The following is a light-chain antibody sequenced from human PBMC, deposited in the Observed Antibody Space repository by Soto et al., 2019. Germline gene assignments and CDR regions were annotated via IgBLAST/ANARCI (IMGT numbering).Light chain of an antibody. V-gene: IGLV2-14*01. Sequence: QSVLTQPASVSASLGQSITISCTGTSSDVGGYNYVSWYQQRPGKAPKLIIFEVSHRPSGVSNRFSGTKSGNTASLPISGLQAQDDPDYYCTSYASSATHVIGTGTKVTVL. CDR2: EVS. CDR1: SSDVGGYNY. J-gene: IGLJ1*01. CDR3: TSYASSATHV.